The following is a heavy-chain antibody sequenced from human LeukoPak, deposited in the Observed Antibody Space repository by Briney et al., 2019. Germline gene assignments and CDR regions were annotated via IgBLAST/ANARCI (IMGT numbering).Heavy chain of an antibody. CDR1: GGSISSYF. J-gene: IGHJ4*02. CDR3: ARASIQLFDY. CDR2: IYHSGST. Sequence: SETLSLTCTVSGGSISSYFWNWIRQPPGKGLEWIGYIYHSGSTNYNPSLKSRVTISVDTSNNQFSLKLSSVTAADTAVYYCARASIQLFDYWGQGTLVTVSS. V-gene: IGHV4-59*01. D-gene: IGHD5-18*01.